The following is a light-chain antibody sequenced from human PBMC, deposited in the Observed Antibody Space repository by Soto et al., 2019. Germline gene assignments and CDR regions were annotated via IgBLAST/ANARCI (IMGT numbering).Light chain of an antibody. Sequence: DIRMSKSPSTLSASVGDRGTVIFRASKNINTWVAWYQQKPRKAPKLLIYAASSLESGVPSRVSGSGSGTEFTLTISSMQPDDFATYSRQPYNTSGTFGPGTMVDI. CDR1: KNINTW. V-gene: IGKV1-5*02. CDR3: QPYNTSGT. CDR2: AAS. J-gene: IGKJ1*01.